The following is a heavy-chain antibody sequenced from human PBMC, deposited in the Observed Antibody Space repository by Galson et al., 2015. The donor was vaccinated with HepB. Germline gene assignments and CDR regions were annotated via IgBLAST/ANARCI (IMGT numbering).Heavy chain of an antibody. CDR3: ARGKLAYCGGDCLDFDY. D-gene: IGHD2-21*01. J-gene: IGHJ4*02. V-gene: IGHV3-30*03. CDR1: GFTFSSYS. CDR2: ISYDGSNK. Sequence: SLRLSCAASGFTFSSYSMNWVRQAPGKGLQWVALISYDGSNKYYADSVKGRFTISRDNSKNSLNLQMNSLRPEDTTVFYCARGKLAYCGGDCLDFDYWGQGTLVTVSS.